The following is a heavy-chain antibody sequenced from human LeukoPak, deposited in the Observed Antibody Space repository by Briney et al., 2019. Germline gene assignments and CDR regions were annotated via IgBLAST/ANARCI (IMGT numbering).Heavy chain of an antibody. Sequence: ASVKVSCKASGYIFTGFYIHWVRQAPGQGLEWMGWINPNSGGTNYAQKFQGRVTMTRDTSISTAYMELSRLRSDNTAVYYCAAHSSGGYYYYMDVWGKGTTVTVSS. D-gene: IGHD6-6*01. J-gene: IGHJ6*03. CDR3: AAHSSGGYYYYMDV. V-gene: IGHV1-2*02. CDR2: INPNSGGT. CDR1: GYIFTGFY.